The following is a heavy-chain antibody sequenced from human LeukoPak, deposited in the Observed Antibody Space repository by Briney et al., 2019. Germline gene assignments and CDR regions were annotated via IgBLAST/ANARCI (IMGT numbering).Heavy chain of an antibody. D-gene: IGHD4-4*01. Sequence: PGRSLRLSCAASGFTFSIYGMHWVRQAPGKGLEWVAVIWYDGSNKYYADSVKGRFTISRDNSKSTLYLQMNGLRAEDTAVYYCARESTVTRSFDYWGQGTLVTVSS. CDR1: GFTFSIYG. J-gene: IGHJ4*02. CDR3: ARESTVTRSFDY. CDR2: IWYDGSNK. V-gene: IGHV3-33*01.